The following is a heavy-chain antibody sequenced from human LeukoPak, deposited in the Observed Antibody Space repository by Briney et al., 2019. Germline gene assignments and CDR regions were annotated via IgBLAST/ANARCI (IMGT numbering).Heavy chain of an antibody. V-gene: IGHV3-23*01. CDR2: ISGGGDAT. CDR3: TRDQRKYCSRTTCFVFDI. J-gene: IGHJ3*02. D-gene: IGHD2-2*01. CDR1: TFIFSDYA. Sequence: GGSLRLSCAASTFIFSDYAMTWVRQAPGKGLEWVSTISGGGDATYYAHSEKGRFAVSRDNSKKTLYLQLNSLRAEDTAVYYCTRDQRKYCSRTTCFVFDIWGQGTVVSVSS.